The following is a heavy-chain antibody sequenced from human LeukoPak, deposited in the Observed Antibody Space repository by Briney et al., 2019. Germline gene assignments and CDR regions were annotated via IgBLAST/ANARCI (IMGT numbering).Heavy chain of an antibody. CDR2: INHSGST. Sequence: PSETLSLTCAVYGGSFSGYYWSWIRQPPGKGLEWIGEINHSGSTNYNPSLKSRVTISVDTSKNQFSLKLSSVTAADTAVYYCARGWADKWEPLDWFDPWGQGTLVTVSS. J-gene: IGHJ5*02. CDR1: GGSFSGYY. CDR3: ARGWADKWEPLDWFDP. D-gene: IGHD1-26*01. V-gene: IGHV4-34*01.